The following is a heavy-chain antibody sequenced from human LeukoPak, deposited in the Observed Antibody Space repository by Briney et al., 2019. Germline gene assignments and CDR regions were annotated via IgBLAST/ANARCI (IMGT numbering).Heavy chain of an antibody. J-gene: IGHJ6*03. CDR2: INNDGSST. CDR3: YGSGSYYDYYYYMDV. Sequence: GGSLRLSCAASGFTFSSYWMHWVRQAPGKGLVWVSRINNDGSSTSYADSVKGRFTISRDNAKNTLYLQMNSLRAEDTAVYYCYGSGSYYDYYYYMDVWGKGTTVTVSS. D-gene: IGHD3-10*01. V-gene: IGHV3-74*01. CDR1: GFTFSSYW.